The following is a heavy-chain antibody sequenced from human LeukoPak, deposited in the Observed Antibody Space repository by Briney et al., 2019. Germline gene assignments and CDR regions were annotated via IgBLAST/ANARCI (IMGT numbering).Heavy chain of an antibody. CDR2: IYYSGST. J-gene: IGHJ3*02. Sequence: PSETLSLTCTVSGGSINTYFWSWIRQPPGKGLEWIGYIYYSGSTNYNPSLKSRVTISVDTSKNQFSLKLSSVTAADTAVYYCASGMTTVVTDAFDIWGQGTMVTVSS. CDR3: ASGMTTVVTDAFDI. D-gene: IGHD4-23*01. CDR1: GGSINTYF. V-gene: IGHV4-59*01.